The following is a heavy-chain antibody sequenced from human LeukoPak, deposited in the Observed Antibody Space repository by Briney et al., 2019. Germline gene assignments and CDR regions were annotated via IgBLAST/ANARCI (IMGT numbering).Heavy chain of an antibody. D-gene: IGHD2-2*01. Sequence: PGRSLRLSCAASGFTFSSYGMHWVRQAPGKGLEWVAVISYDGSNKYYADSVKGRFTISRDNSKNTVYLQMNSLRAEDTAVYYCARSGVPAAMFDYCYYGMDVWGKGTTVTVSS. V-gene: IGHV3-30*03. CDR2: ISYDGSNK. CDR3: ARSGVPAAMFDYCYYGMDV. J-gene: IGHJ6*04. CDR1: GFTFSSYG.